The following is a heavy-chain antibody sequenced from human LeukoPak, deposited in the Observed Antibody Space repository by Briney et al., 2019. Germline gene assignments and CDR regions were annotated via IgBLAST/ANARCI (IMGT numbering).Heavy chain of an antibody. CDR3: ARQGDIVVVPAAPSPYYFDY. Sequence: SETLSLTCAVYGGSFSGYYWSWIRQPPGKGLEWIGEINHSGSTNYNPSLKSRVTISVDTSKNQFSLKLSSVTAADTAVYYCARQGDIVVVPAAPSPYYFDYWGQGTLVTVSS. V-gene: IGHV4-34*01. D-gene: IGHD2-2*01. CDR2: INHSGST. J-gene: IGHJ4*02. CDR1: GGSFSGYY.